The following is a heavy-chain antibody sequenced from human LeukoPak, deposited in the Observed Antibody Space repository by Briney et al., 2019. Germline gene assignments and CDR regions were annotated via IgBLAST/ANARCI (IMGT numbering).Heavy chain of an antibody. V-gene: IGHV4-34*01. CDR1: GGSFSGYY. D-gene: IGHD3-22*01. J-gene: IGHJ4*02. Sequence: SETLSLTCAVYGGSFSGYYWTWIRQPPGKGLEWIGEINHRGSTNYNPSLKSRVTISIDTSKNHFSLKLSSVTAADTAVYYCARQPYYYDSSLYWGQGTLVTVSS. CDR3: ARQPYYYDSSLY. CDR2: INHRGST.